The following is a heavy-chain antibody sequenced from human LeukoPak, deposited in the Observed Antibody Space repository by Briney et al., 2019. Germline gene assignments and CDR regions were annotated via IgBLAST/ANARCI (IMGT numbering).Heavy chain of an antibody. CDR3: ARDHGDYYDSSGTRFDP. D-gene: IGHD3-22*01. Sequence: GGSLRLSCAASGFTFSSYGMTWVRQAPGKGLEWVANINQDGREKYYVDSVKGRFIISRDNAKNSLYLQMNSLRAEDTAVYYCARDHGDYYDSSGTRFDPWGQGTLVTVSS. CDR2: INQDGREK. CDR1: GFTFSSYG. V-gene: IGHV3-7*01. J-gene: IGHJ5*02.